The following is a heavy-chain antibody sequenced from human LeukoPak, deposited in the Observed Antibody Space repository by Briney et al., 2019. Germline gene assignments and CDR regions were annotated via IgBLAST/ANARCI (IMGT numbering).Heavy chain of an antibody. CDR1: GFTVSSNY. J-gene: IGHJ6*02. V-gene: IGHV3-53*05. Sequence: PGGSLRLSCAASGFTVSSNYMSWVRQAPGKGLEWVSVIYSGGSTYYADSVKGRFTISRDNSKNTLYLQMNSLRAEDTAVYYCAKGDYYGSVYYYYGMDVWGQGTTVTVSS. CDR3: AKGDYYGSVYYYYGMDV. D-gene: IGHD3-10*01. CDR2: IYSGGST.